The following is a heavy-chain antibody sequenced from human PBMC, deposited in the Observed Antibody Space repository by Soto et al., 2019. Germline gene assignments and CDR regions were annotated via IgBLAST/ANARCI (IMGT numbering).Heavy chain of an antibody. CDR3: AITRLTYSYERGDFDY. CDR2: ISRSSSTI. Sequence: EVQLVESGGGLVQPGGSLRLSCAASGFTFSSYSMNWVRQAPGKGLEWVAYISRSSSTIYYADSVKGRFTISRDNPKNSLYLQMNRLRDEDTAVSYCAITRLTYSYERGDFDYWGQGTLVTVSS. D-gene: IGHD5-18*01. J-gene: IGHJ4*02. CDR1: GFTFSSYS. V-gene: IGHV3-48*02.